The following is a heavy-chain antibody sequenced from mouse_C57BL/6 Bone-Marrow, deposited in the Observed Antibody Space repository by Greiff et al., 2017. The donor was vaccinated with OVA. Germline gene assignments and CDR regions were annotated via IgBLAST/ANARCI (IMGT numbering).Heavy chain of an antibody. D-gene: IGHD2-5*01. CDR1: GFPITSGYY. J-gene: IGHJ4*01. CDR3: AGDRSDYSNYVYAMDY. CDR2: ITHSGET. Sequence: VKLMESGPGLVKPSQSLFLTCSLPGFPITSGYYWIWIRPSPGKPLEWMGYITHSGETFYNPSLQSPISITRETSKNQFFLQLNSVTTEDTAMYYCAGDRSDYSNYVYAMDYWGQGTSVTVSS. V-gene: IGHV12-3*01.